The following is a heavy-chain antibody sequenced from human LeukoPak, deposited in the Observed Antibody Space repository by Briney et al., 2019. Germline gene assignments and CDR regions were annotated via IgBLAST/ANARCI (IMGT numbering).Heavy chain of an antibody. CDR1: GGSFSGYY. J-gene: IGHJ6*03. V-gene: IGHV4-34*01. D-gene: IGHD2-15*01. CDR2: INHSGST. Sequence: SETLSLTCAVYGGSFSGYYWSWIRQPPGKGLEWIGEINHSGSTNYNPSLKSRVTISVDTSKNQFSLKRSSVTAAATAVYYCARVGLCSGGSCNYYYYYMDVWGKGTTVTVSS. CDR3: ARVGLCSGGSCNYYYYYMDV.